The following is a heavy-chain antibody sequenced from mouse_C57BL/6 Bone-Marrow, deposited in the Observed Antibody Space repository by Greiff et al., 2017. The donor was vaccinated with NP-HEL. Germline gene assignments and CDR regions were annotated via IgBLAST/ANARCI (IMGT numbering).Heavy chain of an antibody. Sequence: QVQLQQPGAELVKPGASVKLSCKASGYTFTSYWMHWVKQRPGQGLEWIGMIHPNSGSTNYNEKFKSKATLTVDKSSSTAYMQLSSLTSEDSAVYYCARNGLPYYYGSSAWFAYWGQGTLVTVSA. D-gene: IGHD1-1*01. J-gene: IGHJ3*01. CDR3: ARNGLPYYYGSSAWFAY. CDR1: GYTFTSYW. CDR2: IHPNSGST. V-gene: IGHV1-64*01.